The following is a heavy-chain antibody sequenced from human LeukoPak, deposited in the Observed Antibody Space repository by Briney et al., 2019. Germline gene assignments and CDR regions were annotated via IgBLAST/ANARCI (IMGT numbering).Heavy chain of an antibody. J-gene: IGHJ4*02. CDR3: AREVGYCSSTSCYYFDY. CDR1: GFTFSSYA. D-gene: IGHD2-2*01. CDR2: ISSSSDNI. Sequence: PGGSLRLSCAASGFTFSSYAMSWVRQTPGKGLEWVSYISSSSDNIYYADSVKGRFTISRDNAKNSLYLQMNSLRDEDTAVYYCAREVGYCSSTSCYYFDYWGQGTLVTVSS. V-gene: IGHV3-48*02.